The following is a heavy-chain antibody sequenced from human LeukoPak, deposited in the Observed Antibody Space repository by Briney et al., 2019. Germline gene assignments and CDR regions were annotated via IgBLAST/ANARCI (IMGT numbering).Heavy chain of an antibody. D-gene: IGHD3-3*01. J-gene: IGHJ4*02. CDR3: ARVTFWSGYSLFDY. V-gene: IGHV4-30-2*01. CDR2: IFQSGSP. CDR1: GGPISSGGFS. Sequence: SETLSLTCTVSGGPISSGGFSWTWIRQPPGKGLEWIGYIFQSGSPSYNPSLRSRVTISVDTSTNQFSLRLNSVTAADTAVYYCARVTFWSGYSLFDYWGQGTLVTVSS.